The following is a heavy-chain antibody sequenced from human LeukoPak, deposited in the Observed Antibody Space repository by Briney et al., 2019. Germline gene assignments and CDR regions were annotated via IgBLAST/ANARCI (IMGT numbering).Heavy chain of an antibody. V-gene: IGHV4-39*01. D-gene: IGHD3-3*01. CDR3: ASTLRFLPYRRFDY. J-gene: IGHJ4*02. CDR2: IYQSGSGSS. CDR1: GGSIISSNYY. Sequence: PSETLSLTCSVSGGSIISSNYYSGWIRQPPGKGLEWIGSIYQSGSGSSYYNPSLKSRVTIFGDTSKNQFFLRLSSVTAADTAVYYCASTLRFLPYRRFDYWGQGTLVTVPS.